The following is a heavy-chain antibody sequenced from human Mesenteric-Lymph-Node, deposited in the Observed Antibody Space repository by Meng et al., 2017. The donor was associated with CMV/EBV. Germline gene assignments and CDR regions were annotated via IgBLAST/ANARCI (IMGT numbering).Heavy chain of an antibody. Sequence: GSLRLSCTVSGGSVSSGSYYWSWIRQPPGKGLEWIGYIYYSGSTNYNPSLKSRVTISVDTSKNQFSLKLSSVTAADTAVYYCARGPGGSYSRLFDYWGQGSLVTVSS. D-gene: IGHD1-26*01. CDR3: ARGPGGSYSRLFDY. CDR1: GGSVSSGSYY. V-gene: IGHV4-61*01. CDR2: IYYSGST. J-gene: IGHJ4*02.